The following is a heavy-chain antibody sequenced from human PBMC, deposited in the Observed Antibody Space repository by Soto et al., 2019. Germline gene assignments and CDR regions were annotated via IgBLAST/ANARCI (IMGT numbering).Heavy chain of an antibody. CDR2: IWHDGSNK. J-gene: IGHJ4*02. CDR1: GFTFNNHG. D-gene: IGHD1-26*01. V-gene: IGHV3-33*01. CDR3: TRAAIKGELLDY. Sequence: QVQLVESGGGVVQPGRSLTLSCAASGFTFNNHGMHWVRQAPGKGLGWVALIWHDGSNKVYADSVKGRSTISRDNSKNTVNLQLSSLRVEDTAVYYCTRAAIKGELLDYWGQGTQVTVSS.